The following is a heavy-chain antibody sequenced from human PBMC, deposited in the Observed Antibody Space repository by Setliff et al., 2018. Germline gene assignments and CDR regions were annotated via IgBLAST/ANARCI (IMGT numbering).Heavy chain of an antibody. J-gene: IGHJ4*02. D-gene: IGHD2-15*01. V-gene: IGHV4-4*08. CDR2: IFSKGST. Sequence: ASETLSLTCSVSGGSINRDYWSWIRQPAGKAPEWIGHIFSKGSTNNNPSLKSRVAISIDTSKNQFSLKVNSVTAADTAIYYCARGLNSVSWTFAYWGQGSLVTVSS. CDR3: ARGLNSVSWTFAY. CDR1: GGSINRDY.